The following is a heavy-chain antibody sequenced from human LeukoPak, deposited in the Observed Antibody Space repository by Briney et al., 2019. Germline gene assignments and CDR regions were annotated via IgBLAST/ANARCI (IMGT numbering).Heavy chain of an antibody. Sequence: PGGSLRLSCAASGFTFSSYAMHWVRQAPGKGLEWVAVISYDGSNKYYADSVKGRFTISRDNSKNTLYLQMNSLRAEDTAVYYCARGGRAMVTLADYWGQGTLVTVSS. CDR2: ISYDGSNK. V-gene: IGHV3-30*04. D-gene: IGHD5-18*01. CDR1: GFTFSSYA. CDR3: ARGGRAMVTLADY. J-gene: IGHJ4*02.